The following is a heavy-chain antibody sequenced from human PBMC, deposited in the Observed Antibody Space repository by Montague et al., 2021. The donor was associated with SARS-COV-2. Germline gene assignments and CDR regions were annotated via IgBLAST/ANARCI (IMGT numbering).Heavy chain of an antibody. CDR1: GFSLSTSGMC. D-gene: IGHD3-9*01. Sequence: PALVKPTQTLTLTCTFSGFSLSTSGMCVSWIRQPPGKALEWLALIDWDDDRYYSTSLKTRLTISKDTSKNQVVLTMINMDPVDTATYYCARIRDYDILTGSYSGFDYWGQGTLVTVSS. CDR3: ARIRDYDILTGSYSGFDY. CDR2: IDWDDDR. V-gene: IGHV2-70*01. J-gene: IGHJ4*02.